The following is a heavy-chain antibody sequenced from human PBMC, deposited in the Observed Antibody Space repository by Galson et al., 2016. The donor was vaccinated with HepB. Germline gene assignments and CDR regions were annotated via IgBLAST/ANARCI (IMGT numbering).Heavy chain of an antibody. CDR2: ISLSGSST. Sequence: SLRLSCAASGFAFGSYAINWVRQAPGKGLEWISSISLSGSSTYYAASVKGRFSISRDKSKNTVYQEMNSLRAEDSAIYYCAKPYTSGWLTSFDHWGQGSLVTVSS. CDR3: AKPYTSGWLTSFDH. J-gene: IGHJ4*02. D-gene: IGHD6-19*01. CDR1: GFAFGSYA. V-gene: IGHV3-23*01.